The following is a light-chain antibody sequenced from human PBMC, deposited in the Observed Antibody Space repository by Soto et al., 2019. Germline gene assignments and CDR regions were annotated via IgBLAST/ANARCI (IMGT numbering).Light chain of an antibody. CDR1: QSISTR. J-gene: IGKJ1*01. V-gene: IGKV1-5*01. Sequence: DIQMTQSPSTLSGSVGYRVTITFRASQSISTRLAWYQQKPGKAPKLLIYDASSLESGVPSRFSGSASGTEFTLTISSLQPDDFATYYCQQYNSYSTFGQGTKVDIK. CDR3: QQYNSYST. CDR2: DAS.